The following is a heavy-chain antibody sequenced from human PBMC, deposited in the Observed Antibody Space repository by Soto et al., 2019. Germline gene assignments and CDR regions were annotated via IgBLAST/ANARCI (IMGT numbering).Heavy chain of an antibody. CDR1: GGSFSGYY. CDR3: AIGPRMWLAGGGY. D-gene: IGHD6-19*01. V-gene: IGHV4-34*01. CDR2: INHSGIT. Sequence: LSLTCAVYGGSFSGYYWSWIRQPPGKGLEWLGEINHSGITDYNPSLKSRITISIDTSKKQFSLKLNSVTAADTAVYYCAIGPRMWLAGGGYWGQGXQVTVPS. J-gene: IGHJ4*02.